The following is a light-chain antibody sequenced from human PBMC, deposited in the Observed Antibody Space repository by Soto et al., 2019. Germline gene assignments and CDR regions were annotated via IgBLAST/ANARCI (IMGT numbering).Light chain of an antibody. CDR1: SSDDGGYNY. Sequence: QSALTQPASVSGSPGQSITISCTGTSSDDGGYNYVSWYQQHPGKAPKLMIYHVSNRPSGVSNRFSASKSGNTASLTISGLQAEGEADYYCSSYTSSSTYVVFGGGTKVTVL. CDR3: SSYTSSSTYVV. V-gene: IGLV2-14*01. J-gene: IGLJ2*01. CDR2: HVS.